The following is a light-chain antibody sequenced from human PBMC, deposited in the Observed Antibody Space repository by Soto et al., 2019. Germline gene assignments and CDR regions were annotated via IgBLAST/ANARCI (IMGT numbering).Light chain of an antibody. CDR3: QQYSSSPLFT. V-gene: IGKV3-20*01. CDR1: QSVSSSY. CDR2: GAS. Sequence: DIVLTQSPDTLSLSPGERATLSCRASQSVSSSYLAWYQQKPGQAPRLLIYGASSRPTGIPDRFSGSGSGTAFTLTISRLEPEDFEVYYCQQYSSSPLFTFGPGTKVDIK. J-gene: IGKJ3*01.